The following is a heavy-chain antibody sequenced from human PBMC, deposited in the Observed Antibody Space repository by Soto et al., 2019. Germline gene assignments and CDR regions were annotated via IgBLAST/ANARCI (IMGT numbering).Heavy chain of an antibody. J-gene: IGHJ6*02. CDR2: TYYRSKWNN. V-gene: IGHV6-1*01. Sequence: SQTLSLTCAISGDSVSSNSAGWNWIRQSPSRGLEWLGRTYYRSKWNNDYALSVKSRITINPDTSKNQFSLHLYSVTPEDTAVYYCTGITWFRGMDVWGQGTPVTVSS. CDR1: GDSVSSNSAG. CDR3: TGITWFRGMDV. D-gene: IGHD3-10*01.